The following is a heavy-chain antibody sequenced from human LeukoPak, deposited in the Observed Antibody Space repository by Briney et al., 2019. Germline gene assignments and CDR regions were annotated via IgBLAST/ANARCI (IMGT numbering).Heavy chain of an antibody. J-gene: IGHJ6*02. CDR3: ARVGHDSYGMDV. V-gene: IGHV4-31*03. CDR2: IYYSGST. CDR1: GGSISSGGYY. Sequence: PSQTLSLTCTVSGGSISSGGYYWSWIRQHPGKGLEWIGYIYYSGSTYYNPSLKSRVTISVDTSKNQFSLKLSSVTAADTAVYYCARVGHDSYGMDVWGQGTTVTVSS. D-gene: IGHD3-3*01.